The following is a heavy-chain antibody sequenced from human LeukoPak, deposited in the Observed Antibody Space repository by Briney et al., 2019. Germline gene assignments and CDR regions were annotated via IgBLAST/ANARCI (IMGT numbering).Heavy chain of an antibody. CDR2: INPNSGGT. CDR3: ASLRYIEAVGVY. V-gene: IGHV1-2*02. J-gene: IGHJ4*02. CDR1: GYSFTGYY. D-gene: IGHD1-14*01. Sequence: EASVKVSCKASGYSFTGYYMHWVRQAPGQGLEWMGWINPNSGGTNYAQKFQDRVTMTRDTSISTAYMELSRLRSDDTAVYYCASLRYIEAVGVYWGQGTLVTVSS.